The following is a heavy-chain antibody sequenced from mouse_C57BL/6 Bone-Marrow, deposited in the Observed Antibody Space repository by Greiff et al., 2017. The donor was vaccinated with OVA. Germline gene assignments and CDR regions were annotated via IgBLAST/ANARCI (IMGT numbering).Heavy chain of an antibody. D-gene: IGHD1-1*01. CDR3: AIRAYYYGSSYVGYAMDD. CDR2: IHPSDSDT. Sequence: QVQLQQPGAELVKPGASVKVSCKASGYTFTSYWMHWVKQRPGQGLEWIGRIHPSDSDTNYNQKFKGKATLTVDKSSSTAYMQLSSLTSEDSAVYYCAIRAYYYGSSYVGYAMDDWGQGTSVTVSS. CDR1: GYTFTSYW. V-gene: IGHV1-74*01. J-gene: IGHJ4*01.